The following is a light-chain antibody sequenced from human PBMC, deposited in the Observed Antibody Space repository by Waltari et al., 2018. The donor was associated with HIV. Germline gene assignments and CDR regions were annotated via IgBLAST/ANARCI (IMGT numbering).Light chain of an antibody. CDR1: ALPNKY. CDR3: LSADSSGTYRGYV. V-gene: IGLV3-16*01. Sequence: SYELTQPPSVSVSLGQMARITCSGEALPNKYAYWYQQKPGQFPVLVIYKDSERPSGIPERFSGSSSGTIVTLTISGVQAEDEADYYCLSADSSGTYRGYVFGTGTKVTVL. J-gene: IGLJ1*01. CDR2: KDS.